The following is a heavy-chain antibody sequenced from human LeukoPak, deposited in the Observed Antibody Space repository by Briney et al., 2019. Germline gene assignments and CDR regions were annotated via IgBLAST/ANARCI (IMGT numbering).Heavy chain of an antibody. CDR3: ARGPNSNWSGLDF. D-gene: IGHD6-6*01. Sequence: LAGGSLRLSCAASGFTFSNFWMTWIRQTPGKGLEWVANIKQDGSEKYYVGSVKGRFTISRDNAKNSLYLQMNSLRAEDTAVYYCARGPNSNWSGLDFWGQGTLLTVSS. V-gene: IGHV3-7*03. CDR1: GFTFSNFW. J-gene: IGHJ4*02. CDR2: IKQDGSEK.